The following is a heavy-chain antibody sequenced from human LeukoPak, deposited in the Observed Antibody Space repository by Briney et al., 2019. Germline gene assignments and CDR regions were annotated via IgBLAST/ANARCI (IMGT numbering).Heavy chain of an antibody. J-gene: IGHJ3*02. CDR3: ALVVAAFDAFDI. V-gene: IGHV1-18*01. D-gene: IGHD2-15*01. CDR2: ISAYNGNT. Sequence: ASVKVSCKASGYTFTSYGISWVRQAPGQGLEWMGWISAYNGNTNYAQKLQGRVTMTTDTSTSTAYMELRSLRSDDTAVYYCALVVAAFDAFDIWGQGTMVTVSS. CDR1: GYTFTSYG.